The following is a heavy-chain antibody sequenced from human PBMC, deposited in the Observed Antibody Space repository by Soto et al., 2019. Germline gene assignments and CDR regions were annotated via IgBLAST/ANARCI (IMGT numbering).Heavy chain of an antibody. J-gene: IGHJ6*02. Sequence: SVKVFCKASGGTFSSYAISWVRQAPGQGLEWMGGIIPIFGTANYAQKFQGRVTITADKSTSTAYMELSSLRSEDTAVYYCARVAAAGYYYYYYGMDVWGQGTTVTVSS. CDR2: IIPIFGTA. D-gene: IGHD6-13*01. V-gene: IGHV1-69*06. CDR1: GGTFSSYA. CDR3: ARVAAAGYYYYYYGMDV.